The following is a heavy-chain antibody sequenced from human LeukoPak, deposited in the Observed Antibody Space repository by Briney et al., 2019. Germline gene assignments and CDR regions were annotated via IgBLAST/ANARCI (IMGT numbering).Heavy chain of an antibody. D-gene: IGHD2-2*01. V-gene: IGHV1-2*02. CDR2: INLNSGGT. CDR3: PRDHSYCSSTSCYENWFDP. Sequence: GASVKVSCKASGYTFTGYYMHWVRQAPGQGLEWMGWINLNSGGTNYAQKFQGRVTMTRDTSISTAYMELSRLRSDDTAVYYCPRDHSYCSSTSCYENWFDPWGQGTLVTVSS. CDR1: GYTFTGYY. J-gene: IGHJ5*02.